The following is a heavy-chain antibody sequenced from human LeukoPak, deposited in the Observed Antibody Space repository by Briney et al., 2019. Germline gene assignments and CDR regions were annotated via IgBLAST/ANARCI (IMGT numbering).Heavy chain of an antibody. Sequence: TSSETLSLTCTVSGGSISTYYWTWIRQPPGKGLEWIGFIYYSGITNYNPALKSRVTISLDTSKNQFSLKLNSVTAADTAVSYCARRGPGRGTSYFASWGKGPWSPSPQ. V-gene: IGHV4-59*08. CDR2: IYYSGIT. D-gene: IGHD1-7*01. CDR3: ARRGPGRGTSYFAS. CDR1: GGSISTYY. J-gene: IGHJ4*03.